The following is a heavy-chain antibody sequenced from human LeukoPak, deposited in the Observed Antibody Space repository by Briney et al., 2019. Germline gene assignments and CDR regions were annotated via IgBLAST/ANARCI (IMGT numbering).Heavy chain of an antibody. Sequence: PGGSLRLSCAASGFTFSSYAMHWVRQAPGKGLEWVVVISYDGSNKYYADSVKGRFTISRDNSKNTLYLQMNSLRAEDTAVYYCARGMDPLGTTSYYYYYMDVWGKGTTVTVSS. CDR1: GFTFSSYA. CDR2: ISYDGSNK. D-gene: IGHD2-2*01. J-gene: IGHJ6*03. CDR3: ARGMDPLGTTSYYYYYMDV. V-gene: IGHV3-30-3*01.